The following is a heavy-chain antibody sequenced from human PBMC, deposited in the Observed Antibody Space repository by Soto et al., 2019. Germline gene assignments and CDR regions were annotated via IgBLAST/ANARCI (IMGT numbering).Heavy chain of an antibody. CDR1: GGSFSGYY. D-gene: IGHD2-2*01. CDR2: INHSGST. Sequence: SETLSLTCAVYGGSFSGYYWSWIRQPPGKGLEWIGEINHSGSTNYNPSLKSRVTISVDTSKNQFSLKLSSVTAADTAVYYCARGLDDREPAIDYWGQGTLVTVSS. CDR3: ARGLDDREPAIDY. V-gene: IGHV4-34*01. J-gene: IGHJ4*02.